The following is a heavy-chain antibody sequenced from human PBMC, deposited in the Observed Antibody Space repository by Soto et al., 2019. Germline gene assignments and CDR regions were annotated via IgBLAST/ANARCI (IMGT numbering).Heavy chain of an antibody. J-gene: IGHJ4*02. CDR3: AKAYSSGWYADFDY. V-gene: IGHV3-7*03. D-gene: IGHD6-19*01. Sequence: EVQLVESGGGLVQPGGSLRLSCAASGFTFSSYWVSWVRQAPGKGLEWVANIKQDGSEKYYVDSVKGRFTISRDNAKNSLYLQMNSLRAEDTAVYYCAKAYSSGWYADFDYWGQGTLVTVSS. CDR2: IKQDGSEK. CDR1: GFTFSSYW.